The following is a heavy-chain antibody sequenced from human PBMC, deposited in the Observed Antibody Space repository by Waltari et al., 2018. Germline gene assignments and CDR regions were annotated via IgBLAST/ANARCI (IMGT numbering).Heavy chain of an antibody. Sequence: EVQLVESGGQLIQPGGSLGLSCSAAGLNVHSYYMKWVRQAPGKGLEWVSILYHAGNTYYADSVKGRFTFSRDNSKNTLYLQMNSLRAEDTAVYYCARGNTKYGMDVWGQGTTVTVSS. J-gene: IGHJ6*02. D-gene: IGHD3-10*01. CDR2: LYHAGNT. V-gene: IGHV3-53*01. CDR3: ARGNTKYGMDV. CDR1: GLNVHSYY.